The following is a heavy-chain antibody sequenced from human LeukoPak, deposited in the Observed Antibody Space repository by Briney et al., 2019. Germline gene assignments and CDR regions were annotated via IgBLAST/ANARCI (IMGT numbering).Heavy chain of an antibody. CDR3: ARVTQDAFDV. CDR2: MSTSGSAV. J-gene: IGHJ3*01. CDR1: GFTFSSYA. V-gene: IGHV3-48*04. Sequence: GWALRLSCAASGFTFSSYAMSWVRQAPGKGLEWISYMSTSGSAVYYADSVKGRFTISRDNAKNSLYLQMNSLRADDTALYYCARVTQDAFDVWGQGTRVTVSS.